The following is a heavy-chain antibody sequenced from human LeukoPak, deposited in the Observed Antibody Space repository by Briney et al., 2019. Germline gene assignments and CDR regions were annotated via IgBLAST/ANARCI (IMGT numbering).Heavy chain of an antibody. CDR3: ARRSGVPAGFSFDY. Sequence: SETLSLTCTVSGGSISSYYWSWIRQPAGKGLEWIGRIYTSGSTNYNPSLKSRVTISVDTSKNQFSLKLSSVTAADTAVYYCARRSGVPAGFSFDYWGQGTLVTVSS. D-gene: IGHD2-2*01. CDR1: GGSISSYY. V-gene: IGHV4-4*07. J-gene: IGHJ4*02. CDR2: IYTSGST.